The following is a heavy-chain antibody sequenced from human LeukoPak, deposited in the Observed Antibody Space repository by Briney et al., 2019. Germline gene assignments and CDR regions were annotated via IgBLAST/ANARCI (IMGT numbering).Heavy chain of an antibody. CDR2: ISAYNGNT. J-gene: IGHJ4*02. Sequence: ASVKVSCEASGYTFTSYGISWVRQAPGQGLEWMGWISAYNGNTNYAQKLQGRVTMTTDTSTSTAYMELRSLRSDDTAVYYCARDISRGFLEWSKLYYFDYWGQGTLVTVSS. D-gene: IGHD3-3*01. CDR3: ARDISRGFLEWSKLYYFDY. CDR1: GYTFTSYG. V-gene: IGHV1-18*01.